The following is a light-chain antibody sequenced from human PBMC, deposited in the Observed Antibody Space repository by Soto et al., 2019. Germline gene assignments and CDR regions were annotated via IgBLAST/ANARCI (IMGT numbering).Light chain of an antibody. V-gene: IGKV3-15*01. CDR1: QTVSSK. CDR2: AAS. Sequence: EIVMTQSPGTLSVSPGERATLYCTASQTVSSKLAWYQRKPGQAPRLLIYAASTSATGIPASFSGSGSGAEFTLTISSLQSEDFAIYYCQQYNNWPWTFGQGTKGDIK. J-gene: IGKJ1*01. CDR3: QQYNNWPWT.